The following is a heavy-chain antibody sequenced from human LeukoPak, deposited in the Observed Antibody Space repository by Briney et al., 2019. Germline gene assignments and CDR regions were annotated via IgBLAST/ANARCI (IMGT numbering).Heavy chain of an antibody. CDR1: GFTFSSYA. CDR3: AKDILDSSGYYLGY. J-gene: IGHJ4*02. Sequence: PGGSLRLSCAASGFTFSSYAMHWVRQAPGKGLEWVSGISWNSGSKGYADSVKGRFTISRDNAKNSLYLQMNSLGAEDTALYYCAKDILDSSGYYLGYWGQGTLVTVSS. D-gene: IGHD3-22*01. V-gene: IGHV3-9*01. CDR2: ISWNSGSK.